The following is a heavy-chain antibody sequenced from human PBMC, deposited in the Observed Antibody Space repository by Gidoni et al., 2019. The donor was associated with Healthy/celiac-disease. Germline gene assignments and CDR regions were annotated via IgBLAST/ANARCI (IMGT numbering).Heavy chain of an antibody. Sequence: QVQLVQSGAEVKKPGSSVKVSCKASGGTFSSSAISWVRQAPGQGLEWMGGIIPIFGTANYAQKFQGRVTITADDATSTAYMELSSLRSEDTAVYYCARVYDSSGYYRYYYMDVWGKGTTVTVSS. V-gene: IGHV1-69*01. CDR3: ARVYDSSGYYRYYYMDV. CDR2: IIPIFGTA. J-gene: IGHJ6*03. CDR1: GGTFSSSA. D-gene: IGHD3-22*01.